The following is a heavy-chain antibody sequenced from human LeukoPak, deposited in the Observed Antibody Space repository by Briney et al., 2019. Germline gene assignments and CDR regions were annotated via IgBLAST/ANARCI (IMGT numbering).Heavy chain of an antibody. CDR2: IKQDGSEK. CDR1: GFTFSSYW. Sequence: QAGGSLRLSCAASGFTFSSYWMSWVRQAPGKGLEWVANIKQDGSEKYYVDSVKGRFTISRDNAKNSLYLQMNSLRAEDTAVYYCARDLWGDRVEDIDYWGQGTLVTVSS. CDR3: ARDLWGDRVEDIDY. V-gene: IGHV3-7*01. J-gene: IGHJ4*02. D-gene: IGHD2-15*01.